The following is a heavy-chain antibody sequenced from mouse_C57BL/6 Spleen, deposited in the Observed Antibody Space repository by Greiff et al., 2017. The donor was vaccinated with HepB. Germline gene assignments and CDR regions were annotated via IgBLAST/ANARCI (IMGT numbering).Heavy chain of an antibody. CDR3: AKAQATLNFDV. D-gene: IGHD3-2*02. CDR2: LNPSTGGT. Sequence: VQLQQSGPELVKPGASVKISCKASGYSFTGYYMNWVKQSPEKSLEWIGELNPSTGGTTYNQKFKAKATLTVDKSSSTAYMQLKSLTSEDSAVYYCAKAQATLNFDVWGTGTTVTVSS. J-gene: IGHJ1*03. CDR1: GYSFTGYY. V-gene: IGHV1-42*01.